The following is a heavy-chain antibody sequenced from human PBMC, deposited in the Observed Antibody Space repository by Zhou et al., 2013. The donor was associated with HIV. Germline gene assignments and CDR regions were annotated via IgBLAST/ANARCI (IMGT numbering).Heavy chain of an antibody. Sequence: QVQLVQSGAEVKKPGASVTISCKASGYTFVAYNIHWVRQAPGQGLEWMGWINPNSGGTNFAQKFQVRVTMTRDMSISTAYMELSGLKSDDTAVYYCARKRYCGSSSCRDAFDLWGQGTKVTVSS. CDR2: INPNSGGT. CDR3: ARKRYCGSSSCRDAFDL. D-gene: IGHD2-2*01. V-gene: IGHV1-2*02. CDR1: GYTFVAYN. J-gene: IGHJ3*01.